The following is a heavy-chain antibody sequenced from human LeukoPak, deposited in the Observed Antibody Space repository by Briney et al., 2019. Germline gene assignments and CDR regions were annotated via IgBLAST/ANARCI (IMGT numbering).Heavy chain of an antibody. J-gene: IGHJ4*02. CDR3: ALTLTLYYFDY. CDR1: GYTFTGYY. CDR2: INPNSGGT. Sequence: EVSVNVSCKASGYTFTGYYMHWVRQAPGQGLEWMGWINPNSGGTNYAQKFQGRVTMTRDTSISTAYMELSRLRSDDTAVYYCALTLTLYYFDYWGQGTLVTGFS. V-gene: IGHV1-2*02.